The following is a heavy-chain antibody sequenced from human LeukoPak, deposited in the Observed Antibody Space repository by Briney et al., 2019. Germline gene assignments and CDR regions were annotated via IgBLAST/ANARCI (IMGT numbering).Heavy chain of an antibody. CDR2: IYTSGST. CDR3: ARDGVEQWLSIKTYYYYGMDV. V-gene: IGHV4-4*07. D-gene: IGHD6-19*01. CDR1: GGSISSYY. Sequence: SETLSLTCTVSGGSISSYYWSWIRRPAGKGLEWIGRIYTSGSTNYNPSLKSRVTMSVDTSKNQFSLKLSSVTAADTAVYYCARDGVEQWLSIKTYYYYGMDVWGQGTTVTVSS. J-gene: IGHJ6*02.